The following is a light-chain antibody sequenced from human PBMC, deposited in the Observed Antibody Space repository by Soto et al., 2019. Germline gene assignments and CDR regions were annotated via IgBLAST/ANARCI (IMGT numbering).Light chain of an antibody. Sequence: QSVLTQPPSASGTPGQRVTISCSGSRSNIGSNVVNWYQQLPGTAPKLLIYGRNQRPSGVPDRFSGSKSGTSASLAISGLQSEDGADYYCAAWSDSPNGYVFGTGTKLTVL. CDR3: AAWSDSPNGYV. J-gene: IGLJ1*01. CDR2: GRN. V-gene: IGLV1-44*01. CDR1: RSNIGSNV.